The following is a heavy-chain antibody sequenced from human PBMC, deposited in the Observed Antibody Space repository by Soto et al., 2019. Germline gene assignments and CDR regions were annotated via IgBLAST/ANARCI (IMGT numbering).Heavy chain of an antibody. Sequence: GESLKISCKGSGYSFSSYWINWVRQMPGKGLEWMGIIYPGDSDTRYSPSFQGQVTISADKSISTAYLQWRSLKASDTAMYYCARHHGSPGSYFGMDVWGQGTTVTVS. CDR1: GYSFSSYW. CDR2: IYPGDSDT. V-gene: IGHV5-51*01. D-gene: IGHD6-13*01. CDR3: ARHHGSPGSYFGMDV. J-gene: IGHJ6*02.